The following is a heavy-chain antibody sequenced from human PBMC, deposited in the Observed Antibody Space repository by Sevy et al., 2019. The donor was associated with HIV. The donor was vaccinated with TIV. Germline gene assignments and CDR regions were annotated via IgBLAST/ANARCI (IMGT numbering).Heavy chain of an antibody. Sequence: ASVKVSCKASGYTFTSYGISWVRQAPGQGLEWMGWISAYNGNTNYAQKLQGRVTMTTDTSTSTAYMELRSLRSDDTAVYYCARDPFGLERRRAFDYWGQGTLVTVSS. V-gene: IGHV1-18*01. CDR1: GYTFTSYG. D-gene: IGHD1-1*01. J-gene: IGHJ4*02. CDR3: ARDPFGLERRRAFDY. CDR2: ISAYNGNT.